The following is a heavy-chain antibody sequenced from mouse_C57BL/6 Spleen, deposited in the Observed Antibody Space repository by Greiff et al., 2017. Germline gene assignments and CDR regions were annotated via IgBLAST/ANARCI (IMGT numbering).Heavy chain of an antibody. CDR2: ILPGSGST. D-gene: IGHD1-1*01. CDR3: ARITTVVARYFDY. V-gene: IGHV1-9*01. CDR1: GYTFTGYW. J-gene: IGHJ2*01. Sequence: QVQLKQSGAELMKPGASVKLSCKATGYTFTGYWIEWVKQRPGHGLEWIGEILPGSGSTNYNEKFKGKATFTADTSSNTAYMQLSSLTTEDSAIXYGARITTVVARYFDYWGQGTTLTVSS.